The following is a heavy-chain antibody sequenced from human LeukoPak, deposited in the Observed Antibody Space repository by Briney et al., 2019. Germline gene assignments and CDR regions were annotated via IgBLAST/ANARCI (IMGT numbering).Heavy chain of an antibody. V-gene: IGHV3-21*01. D-gene: IGHD6-13*01. CDR3: ARLGGGHSSSWYDAFDI. CDR1: GFTFSSYS. Sequence: TGGSLRLSCAASGFTFSSYSMNWVRQAPGKGLEWVSSISGSSSYIYYADSVKGRFTISRDNAKNSLYLQMNSLRAEDTAVYYCARLGGGHSSSWYDAFDIWGQGTMVTVSS. J-gene: IGHJ3*02. CDR2: ISGSSSYI.